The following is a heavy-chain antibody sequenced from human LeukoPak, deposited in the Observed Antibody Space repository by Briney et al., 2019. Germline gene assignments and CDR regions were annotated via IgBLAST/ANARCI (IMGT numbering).Heavy chain of an antibody. CDR2: MTSGGDYI. D-gene: IGHD3-9*01. V-gene: IGHV3-21*01. CDR3: ARGHYDVLAASYKWTPDY. CDR1: GFTFNTFN. Sequence: GGSLRLSCAASGFTFNTFNMNWVRQAPGKGLEWVSSMTSGGDYIYYAASVKGRFTTSRDNAKNSLSLQLNSLRVEDTAVYYCARGHYDVLAASYKWTPDYWGQGTLVTVSS. J-gene: IGHJ4*02.